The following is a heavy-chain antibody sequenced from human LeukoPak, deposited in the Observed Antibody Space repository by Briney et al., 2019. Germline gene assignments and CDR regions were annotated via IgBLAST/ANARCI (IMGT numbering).Heavy chain of an antibody. CDR2: ISYDGSNK. J-gene: IGHJ2*01. CDR1: GFTFDDYG. V-gene: IGHV3-30*03. Sequence: GGSLRLSCAASGFTFDDYGMSWVRQAPGKGLEWVAVISYDGSNKYYADSVKGRFTISRDNSKNTLYLQMNSLRAEDTAVYYCARDGTQGEYSSGWFYWYFDLWGRGTLVTVSS. CDR3: ARDGTQGEYSSGWFYWYFDL. D-gene: IGHD6-19*01.